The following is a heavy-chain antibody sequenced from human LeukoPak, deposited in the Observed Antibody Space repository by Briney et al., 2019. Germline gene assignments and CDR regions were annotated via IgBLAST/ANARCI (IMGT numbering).Heavy chain of an antibody. J-gene: IGHJ1*01. V-gene: IGHV3-21*01. CDR1: GFTFSDYF. CDR2: ISGSSRYI. D-gene: IGHD2-21*02. Sequence: PGGSLRLSCAASGFTFSDYFMNWVRQAPGKGLEYVSSISGSSRYIYYADSVKGRFTISRDNTKSSLYLQMNSLRVEDMAVYYCARGYCGGDCYGDWGQGTLVTVSS. CDR3: ARGYCGGDCYGD.